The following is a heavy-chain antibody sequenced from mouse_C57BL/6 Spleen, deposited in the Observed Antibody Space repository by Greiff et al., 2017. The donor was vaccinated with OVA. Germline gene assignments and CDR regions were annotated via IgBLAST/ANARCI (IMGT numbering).Heavy chain of an antibody. CDR1: GYAFSSYW. D-gene: IGHD2-2*01. Sequence: VKLVESGAELVKPGASVKISCKASGYAFSSYWMNWVKQRPGKGLEWIGQIYPGDGDTNYNGKFKGKATLTADKSSSTAYMQLSSLTSEDSAVYFCARSGYDGYFDYWGQGTTLTVSS. J-gene: IGHJ2*01. CDR3: ARSGYDGYFDY. CDR2: IYPGDGDT. V-gene: IGHV1-80*01.